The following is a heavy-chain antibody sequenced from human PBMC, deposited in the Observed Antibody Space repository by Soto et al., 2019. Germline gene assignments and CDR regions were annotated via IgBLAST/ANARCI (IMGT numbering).Heavy chain of an antibody. D-gene: IGHD6-25*01. CDR3: VRALEQRPFGY. Sequence: EVQLVESGGGLVQPGGSLRLSCAASGFTLSDNWIHWVRRAPGKGLVWVSRINRDGSSVTYADSVKGRFTLSRDNAKNTWFLQMDSLRVGDLARYFVVRALEQRPFGYRGQGTLVPVSS. J-gene: IGHJ4*02. CDR2: INRDGSSV. V-gene: IGHV3-74*03. CDR1: GFTLSDNW.